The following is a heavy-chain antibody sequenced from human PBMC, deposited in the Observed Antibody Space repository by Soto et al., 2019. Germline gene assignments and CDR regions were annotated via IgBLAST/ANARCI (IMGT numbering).Heavy chain of an antibody. D-gene: IGHD2-15*01. J-gene: IGHJ6*02. CDR1: RFTFGSYW. CDR2: INVDGTET. V-gene: IGHV3-74*01. Sequence: GGPLRLSCTAPRFTFGSYWMHWVRQAPGKGLVWVSDINVDGTETWYADSVKGRFTISRDNDKKTLYLHMTGLRVDDTGVYYCARDKDVLLTNYGMAVWGQGTTVTVSS. CDR3: ARDKDVLLTNYGMAV.